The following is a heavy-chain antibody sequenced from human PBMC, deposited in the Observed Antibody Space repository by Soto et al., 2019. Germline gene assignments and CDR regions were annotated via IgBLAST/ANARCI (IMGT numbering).Heavy chain of an antibody. D-gene: IGHD4-4*01. CDR1: GGSFSGYY. J-gene: IGHJ6*03. CDR2: INHSGST. V-gene: IGHV4-34*01. Sequence: SEALSLTCAVYGGSFSGYYWSWIRQPPGKGLEWIGEINHSGSTNYNPSLKSRVTISVDTSKNQFSLKLSSVTAADTAVYYCARGPLGLYSNYVDYYYMDVWGKGTTVT. CDR3: ARGPLGLYSNYVDYYYMDV.